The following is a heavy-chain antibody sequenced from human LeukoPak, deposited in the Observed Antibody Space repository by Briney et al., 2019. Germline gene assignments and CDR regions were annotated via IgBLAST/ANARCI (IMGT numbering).Heavy chain of an antibody. Sequence: GGSLRLSCATSGFIFDDYTMHWVRQVPEKGVEWVSLITWDGETTHYADSVRGRFTISRDNSKNSLYLQMNSLRTEDTAVYYCAKVFYCDSYIDSWGQGTLVIVSS. V-gene: IGHV3-43*01. D-gene: IGHD2/OR15-2a*01. CDR1: GFIFDDYT. CDR2: ITWDGETT. J-gene: IGHJ4*02. CDR3: AKVFYCDSYIDS.